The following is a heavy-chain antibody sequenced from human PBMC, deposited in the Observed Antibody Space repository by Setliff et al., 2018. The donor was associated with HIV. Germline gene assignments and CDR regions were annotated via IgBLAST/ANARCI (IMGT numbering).Heavy chain of an antibody. J-gene: IGHJ4*02. Sequence: PSETLSLTCTVSGGSMSTYYWSWIRQPPGKGLEWIGYIYTSGSTNYDPSLKSRVTISGDTSKKQFSLKLRAVTAADTALYYCARLKSYASSPSSDYWGQGTLVTVSS. D-gene: IGHD2-2*01. CDR2: IYTSGST. CDR1: GGSMSTYY. CDR3: ARLKSYASSPSSDY. V-gene: IGHV4-4*08.